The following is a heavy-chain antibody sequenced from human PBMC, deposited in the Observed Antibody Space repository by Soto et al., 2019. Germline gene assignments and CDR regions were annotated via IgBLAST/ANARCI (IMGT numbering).Heavy chain of an antibody. V-gene: IGHV1-69*13. D-gene: IGHD3-10*01. CDR3: ARLGFGELGGMWYYGMDV. CDR1: GGTFSSYA. CDR2: IIPIFGTA. J-gene: IGHJ6*02. Sequence: ASVKVSCKSSGGTFSSYAISWVRQAPGQGLEWMGGIIPIFGTANYAQKFQGRVTITADESTSTAYMELSSLRSEDTAVYYCARLGFGELGGMWYYGMDVWGQGTTVTVSS.